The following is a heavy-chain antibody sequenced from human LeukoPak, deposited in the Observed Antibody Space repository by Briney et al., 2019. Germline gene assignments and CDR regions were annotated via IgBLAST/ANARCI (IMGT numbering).Heavy chain of an antibody. Sequence: GGSLRLSCAASAFTFRSFGMQWVRQAPGKGLEWVAFISSDGGNVYYADSVNGRFSISRDNFKATLYLQMNSLRPEGTAAYYCAKGQQGHMWLDNWGQGTLVIVSS. CDR2: ISSDGGNV. CDR1: AFTFRSFG. CDR3: AKGQQGHMWLDN. D-gene: IGHD6-13*01. V-gene: IGHV3-30*18. J-gene: IGHJ4*02.